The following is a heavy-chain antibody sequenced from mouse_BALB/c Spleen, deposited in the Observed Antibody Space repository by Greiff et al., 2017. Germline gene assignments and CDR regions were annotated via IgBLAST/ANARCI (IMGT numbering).Heavy chain of an antibody. D-gene: IGHD1-1*01. CDR1: GFNIKDTY. Sequence: VQLQQSGAELVKPGALVKLSCTASGFNIKDTYMHWVKQRPEQGLEWIGRIDPANGNTKYDPKFQGKATITADTSSNTAYLQLSSLTSEDTAVYYCARDYGSSYYAMDYWGQGTSVTVSS. CDR2: IDPANGNT. J-gene: IGHJ4*01. CDR3: ARDYGSSYYAMDY. V-gene: IGHV14-3*02.